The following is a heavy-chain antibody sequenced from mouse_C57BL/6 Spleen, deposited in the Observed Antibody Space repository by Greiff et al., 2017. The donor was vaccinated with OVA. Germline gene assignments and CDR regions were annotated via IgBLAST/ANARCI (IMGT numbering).Heavy chain of an antibody. Sequence: QVQLQQSGPGLVQPSQSLSITCTVSGFSLTSYGVHWVRQSPGKGLEWLGVIWSGGSTDYNAAFISRLSISKDNSKSQVFFKMNSLQADDTAIYYCARTYSKAWFAYWGQGTLVTVSA. CDR1: GFSLTSYG. V-gene: IGHV2-2*01. D-gene: IGHD2-5*01. CDR3: ARTYSKAWFAY. J-gene: IGHJ3*01. CDR2: IWSGGST.